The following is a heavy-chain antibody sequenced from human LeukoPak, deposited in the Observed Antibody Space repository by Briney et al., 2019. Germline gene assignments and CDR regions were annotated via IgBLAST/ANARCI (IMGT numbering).Heavy chain of an antibody. J-gene: IGHJ4*02. D-gene: IGHD5-12*01. CDR3: ATECGYSGYDSCEDY. CDR1: GYTLTELS. CDR2: FDPEDGET. Sequence: ASVKVSCKVSGYTLTELSMHSVRQAPGKGLEWMGGFDPEDGETIYAQKFQGRVTKTEDTSTDTAYMELSSLRSEDTAVYYCATECGYSGYDSCEDYWGQGTLVTVSS. V-gene: IGHV1-24*01.